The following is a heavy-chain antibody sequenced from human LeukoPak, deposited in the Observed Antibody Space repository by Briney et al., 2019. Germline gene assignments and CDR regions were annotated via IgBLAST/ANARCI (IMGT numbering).Heavy chain of an antibody. J-gene: IGHJ4*02. Sequence: ASVKVSCKASGYTFSGYFVHWVRQAPGQGLEWMGRISAGSGDTEFAQKFQGRVTMTKDTFVSTAYMEVSGLTSDDTAMYYCARDLSSTPNWELDHWGQGTLVTVSS. CDR3: ARDLSSTPNWELDH. D-gene: IGHD1-1*01. CDR1: GYTFSGYF. V-gene: IGHV1-2*06. CDR2: ISAGSGDT.